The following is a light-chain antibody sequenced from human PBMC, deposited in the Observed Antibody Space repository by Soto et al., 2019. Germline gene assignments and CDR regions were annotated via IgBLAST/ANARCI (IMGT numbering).Light chain of an antibody. CDR3: HQYDHWPRGT. J-gene: IGKJ2*01. CDR2: GAS. V-gene: IGKV3-15*01. CDR1: QSIDTY. Sequence: ELVLTQSPATLSVSPGERATLSCRASQSIDTYLAWYQQKPGQPPRPLIYGASNRATGVPARLSGSGSGTDVTITISSLQSEDFAVYYCHQYDHWPRGTFGQGTKVEI.